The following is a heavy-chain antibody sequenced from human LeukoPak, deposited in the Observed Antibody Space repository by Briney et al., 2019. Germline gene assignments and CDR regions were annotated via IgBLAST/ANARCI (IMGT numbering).Heavy chain of an antibody. CDR3: ARGKGLYYYYMDV. CDR2: ISSSGSTI. Sequence: GGSLRLSCAASGFTFSSYEMNWVRQAPGKGLEWVSYISSSGSTIYYADSVKGRFTISRDNAKNSLYLQMSSLRAEDTAVYYCARGKGLYYYYMDVWGKGTTVTISS. V-gene: IGHV3-48*03. CDR1: GFTFSSYE. J-gene: IGHJ6*03.